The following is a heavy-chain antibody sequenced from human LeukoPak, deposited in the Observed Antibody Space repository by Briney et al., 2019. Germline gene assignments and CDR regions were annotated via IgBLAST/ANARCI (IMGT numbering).Heavy chain of an antibody. CDR3: TKSDGYGLIRI. CDR1: GGSFSDYY. J-gene: IGHJ3*02. V-gene: IGHV4-34*01. CDR2: ISHSGSA. D-gene: IGHD3-10*01. Sequence: SETLSLTCAVYGGSFSDYYWNWIRQPPGKGLEWVGEISHSGSATYSPSLKSRLTISVDKSKNQFSLKLTSVTAADTAVYYCTKSDGYGLIRICGRGTMVTVSS.